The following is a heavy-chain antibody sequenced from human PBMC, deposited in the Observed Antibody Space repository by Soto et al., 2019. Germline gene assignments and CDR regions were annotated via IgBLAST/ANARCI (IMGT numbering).Heavy chain of an antibody. V-gene: IGHV1-69*01. CDR2: IIPMFGTP. CDR1: GDAFTNYI. CDR3: ARGRDQPPVGLYFDS. Sequence: VQLVQSGAEVKKPGSSVKVSWKASGDAFTNYIFDWVRQAPGQGLEWMGRIIPMFGTPKYAKTFQDRITSSADVSTGTAYLELTSLRFDDTAVYYCARGRDQPPVGLYFDSWGEGTRVTVSS. J-gene: IGHJ4*02. D-gene: IGHD1-26*01.